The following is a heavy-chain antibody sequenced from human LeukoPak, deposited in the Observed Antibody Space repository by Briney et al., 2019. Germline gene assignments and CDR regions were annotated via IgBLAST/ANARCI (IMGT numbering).Heavy chain of an antibody. CDR2: IIPILVIA. CDR1: GGTFSSYA. CDR3: ARDAAAYYHDSSGYWPEH. J-gene: IGHJ4*02. D-gene: IGHD3-22*01. V-gene: IGHV1-69*04. Sequence: SVKVSCKASGGTFSSYAISWVRQAPGQGLEWMGRIIPILVIATYAQKFQGRVTITADKSTSTAYMELSSLRSEDTAVYYCARDAAAYYHDSSGYWPEHWGQGTLVTVSS.